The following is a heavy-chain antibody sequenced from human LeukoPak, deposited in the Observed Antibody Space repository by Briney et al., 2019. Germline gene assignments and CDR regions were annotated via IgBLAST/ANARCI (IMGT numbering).Heavy chain of an antibody. Sequence: GSLRLSCVASGFTFSDYYMTWVRQPPGKGLERVSGITASGDNTYYADSVKGRFNISRDNSKSTLYLQMNSLRAEDTAVYYCATGYQYYDYYYMDVWGKGTTVTISS. V-gene: IGHV3-23*01. J-gene: IGHJ6*03. CDR2: ITASGDNT. CDR3: ATGYQYYDYYYMDV. D-gene: IGHD6-25*01. CDR1: GFTFSDYY.